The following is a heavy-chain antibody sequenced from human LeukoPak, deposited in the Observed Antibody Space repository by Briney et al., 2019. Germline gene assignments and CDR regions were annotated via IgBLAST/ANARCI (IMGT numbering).Heavy chain of an antibody. CDR1: GFTFSSYG. J-gene: IGHJ5*02. CDR2: ISHDGSNI. D-gene: IGHD2-15*01. V-gene: IGHV3-30*18. CDR3: AKDPYRVVVATGNYLDP. Sequence: TGGSLRLSCVASGFTFSSYGMHWVRQAPGKGLEWVAVISHDGSNIYYGDSVKGRFSISRDNSKNTLYLQMNSLRVEDTAVYYCAKDPYRVVVATGNYLDPWGQGTLVTVSS.